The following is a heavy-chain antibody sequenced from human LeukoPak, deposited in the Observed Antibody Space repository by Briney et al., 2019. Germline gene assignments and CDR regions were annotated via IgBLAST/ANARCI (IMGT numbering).Heavy chain of an antibody. Sequence: GGSLRLSCAASGFTFSSYGMHWVRQAPGKGLEWVAFIRYDGSNEYYADSVKGRFTISRDNSKNTLYLQVNSLRAEDTAVYYCAEDKQPYYYYSSGYYCDYWGRGTLVTVSS. J-gene: IGHJ4*02. CDR2: IRYDGSNE. CDR3: AEDKQPYYYYSSGYYCDY. V-gene: IGHV3-30*02. D-gene: IGHD3-22*01. CDR1: GFTFSSYG.